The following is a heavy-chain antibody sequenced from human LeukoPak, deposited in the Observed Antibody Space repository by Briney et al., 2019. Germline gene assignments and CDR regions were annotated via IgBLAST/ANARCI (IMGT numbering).Heavy chain of an antibody. J-gene: IGHJ5*02. CDR3: ARVLGGYDKRTNLFDP. CDR1: GVSISSYN. Sequence: SETLSLTCTVSGVSISSYNWSWIRQPAGKGLEWIGRIYTSGSTNYNPSLKSRVTMLVDTSKNQFSLKLSSVTAADTAVYYCARVLGGYDKRTNLFDPWGQGTLVTVSS. D-gene: IGHD5-12*01. V-gene: IGHV4-4*07. CDR2: IYTSGST.